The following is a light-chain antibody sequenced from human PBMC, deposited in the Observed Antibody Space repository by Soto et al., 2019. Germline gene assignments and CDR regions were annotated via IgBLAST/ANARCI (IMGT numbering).Light chain of an antibody. J-gene: IGKJ3*01. CDR1: QSLLHSNGYNY. CDR2: LGS. Sequence: DIVMTQSPLSLPVTPGEPASFSCTSSQSLLHSNGYNYLAWYLQKPGQSPQLLVYLGSNRASGVPDRFSGSGSGTDFTLKISRVEAEDVGVYYCMQVLETPFSFGPGTKVDIK. V-gene: IGKV2-28*01. CDR3: MQVLETPFS.